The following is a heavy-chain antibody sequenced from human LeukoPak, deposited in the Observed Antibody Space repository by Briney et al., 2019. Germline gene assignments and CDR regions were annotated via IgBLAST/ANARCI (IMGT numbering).Heavy chain of an antibody. Sequence: SETLSLTCAVYGGSFSSYYWSWIRQPPGKGLEWIGYVYYSGSTNYNPSLKSRVTISVDTSKNQFSLKLTSVTAADTAVYYCARGDSGSFSQFDCWGQGTLVTVSS. CDR3: ARGDSGSFSQFDC. J-gene: IGHJ4*02. CDR2: VYYSGST. D-gene: IGHD1-26*01. V-gene: IGHV4-59*01. CDR1: GGSFSSYY.